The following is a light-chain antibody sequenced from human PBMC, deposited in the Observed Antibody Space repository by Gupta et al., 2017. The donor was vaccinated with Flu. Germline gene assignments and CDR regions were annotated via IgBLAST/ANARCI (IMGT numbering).Light chain of an antibody. CDR1: HSISSSY. CDR3: QQYSGLPVT. Sequence: LSLSAGKRVTLSCTASHSISSSYFAWYQQHGGEGPRILYYGASSTATVLPDWFSSSGSGTVFSLTISRLEPEDFAFYYCQQYSGLPVTFGRGTKVEVK. V-gene: IGKV3-20*01. J-gene: IGKJ1*01. CDR2: GAS.